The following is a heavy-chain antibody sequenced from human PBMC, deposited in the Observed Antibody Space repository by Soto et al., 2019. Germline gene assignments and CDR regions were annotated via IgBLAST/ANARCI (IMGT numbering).Heavy chain of an antibody. CDR2: IFYSGST. CDR1: GGSIRSYY. V-gene: IGHV4-59*01. CDR3: ARGAADTAMVDY. J-gene: IGHJ4*02. Sequence: SETLSLTCTVSGGSIRSYYWTWIRQPPGKGLEWLGYIFYSGSTFYSPSLKSRGTISIHTSKSQFSLQLTSVTAADTAVYYCARGAADTAMVDYWGQGTLVTVSS. D-gene: IGHD5-18*01.